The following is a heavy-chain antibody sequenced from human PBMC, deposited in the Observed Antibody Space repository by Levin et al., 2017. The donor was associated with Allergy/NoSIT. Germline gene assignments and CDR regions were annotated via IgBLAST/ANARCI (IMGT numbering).Heavy chain of an antibody. J-gene: IGHJ4*02. CDR1: GFGFSQYA. V-gene: IGHV3-30-3*01. D-gene: IGHD6-13*01. CDR3: ARDSAYSSRWYGFFDF. CDR2: VSYNEGVK. Sequence: GESLKISCAASGFGFSQYAMHWVRQAPGKGLEWMAVVSYNEGVKYYSDSVKGRFTISRDNSKNTLYLQMSSLRAEDTAVYYCARDSAYSSRWYGFFDFWGQGILVTVSS.